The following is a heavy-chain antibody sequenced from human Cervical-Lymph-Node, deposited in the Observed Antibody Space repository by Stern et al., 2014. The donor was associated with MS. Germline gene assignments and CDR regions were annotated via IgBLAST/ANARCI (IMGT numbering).Heavy chain of an antibody. CDR3: AREGRSTVTTAAAY. Sequence: MQLVESGTEVKKPGASVKVSCKASGYTFSAYYVHWVRQAPGQGLEWMGRINRHTGDTNYAQKFQGRVTMDRDPSISTACLELASLRSDDTAVYYCAREGRSTVTTAAAYWGQGTLVTVSS. CDR2: INRHTGDT. V-gene: IGHV1-2*06. CDR1: GYTFSAYY. D-gene: IGHD4-17*01. J-gene: IGHJ4*02.